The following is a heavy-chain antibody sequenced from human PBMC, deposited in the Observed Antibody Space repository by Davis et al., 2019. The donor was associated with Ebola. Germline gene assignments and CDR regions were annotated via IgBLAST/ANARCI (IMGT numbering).Heavy chain of an antibody. D-gene: IGHD4-17*01. CDR1: GFSFSNYH. CDR3: ARDYGDYEGVYYYMDV. V-gene: IGHV3-48*02. J-gene: IGHJ6*03. CDR2: ISSSSSSI. Sequence: GESLKISCAASGFSFSNYHMNWVRQAPGKGLEWISYISSSSSSIHYADSVKGRFTISRDNARNSLYLQMTSLRDEDTAVYYCARDYGDYEGVYYYMDVWGRGTTVAVSS.